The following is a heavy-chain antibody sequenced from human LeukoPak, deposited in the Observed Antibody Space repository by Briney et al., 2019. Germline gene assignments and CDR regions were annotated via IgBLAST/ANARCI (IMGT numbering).Heavy chain of an antibody. CDR1: GFTFSSYG. V-gene: IGHV3-33*06. D-gene: IGHD6-13*01. CDR3: AKDHGSSWYYFDY. Sequence: GVSLRLSCAASGFTFSSYGMHWVRQAPGKGLEWVAVIWYDGSNKYYADSVKGRFTISRDNSKNTLYLQMNSLRAEDTAVYYCAKDHGSSWYYFDYWGQGTLVTVSS. J-gene: IGHJ4*02. CDR2: IWYDGSNK.